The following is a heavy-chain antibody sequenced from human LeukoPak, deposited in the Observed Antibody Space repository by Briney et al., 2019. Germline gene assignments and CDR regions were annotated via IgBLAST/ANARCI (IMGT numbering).Heavy chain of an antibody. CDR3: ARGSPYYDFWSGHRRGWFDP. D-gene: IGHD3-3*01. CDR2: INHSGST. CDR1: GGSFSGYY. Sequence: PSETLSLTCAVYGGSFSGYYWSWIRQPPGKGLGWIGEINHSGSTNYNPSLKSRVTISVDTSKNQFSLKLSSVTAADTAVYYCARGSPYYDFWSGHRRGWFDPWGQGTLVTVSS. J-gene: IGHJ5*02. V-gene: IGHV4-34*01.